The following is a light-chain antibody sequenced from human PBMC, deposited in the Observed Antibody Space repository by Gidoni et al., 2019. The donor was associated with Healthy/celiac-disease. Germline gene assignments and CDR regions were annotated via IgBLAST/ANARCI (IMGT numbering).Light chain of an antibody. J-gene: IGLJ3*02. CDR3: QVWDSSSDHWV. V-gene: IGLV3-21*02. CDR2: DDS. CDR1: NIGSKS. Sequence: SYVLTQPPSVSVAPGQTARITWGGNNIGSKSVHWYQQKPGQAPVLVVYDDSDRPSGTPERFSGSNSGNTATLTSSRVEAGDEADYYCQVWDSSSDHWVFGGGTKLTVL.